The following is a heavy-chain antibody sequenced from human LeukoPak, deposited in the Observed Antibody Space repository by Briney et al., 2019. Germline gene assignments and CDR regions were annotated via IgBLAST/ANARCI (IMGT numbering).Heavy chain of an antibody. V-gene: IGHV3-48*03. CDR2: ISSSGSTI. Sequence: PGGSLRLSCAASGFTFSSYEMNWVRQAPGKGLEWVSYISSSGSTIYYADSVKGRFTISRDNAKNTLYLQMNSLRAEDTAVYYCARDRPNYYGMDVWGQGTTVTVSS. CDR1: GFTFSSYE. CDR3: ARDRPNYYGMDV. J-gene: IGHJ6*02.